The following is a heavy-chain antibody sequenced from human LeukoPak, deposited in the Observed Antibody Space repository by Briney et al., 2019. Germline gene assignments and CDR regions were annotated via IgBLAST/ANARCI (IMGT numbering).Heavy chain of an antibody. CDR1: GFTFSSYE. CDR3: VPNTYYYDSSGYYLDY. CDR2: ISSSSSYI. V-gene: IGHV3-21*01. J-gene: IGHJ4*02. Sequence: GGSLRLSCAASGFTFSSYEMNWVRQAPGKGLEWVSSISSSSSYIYYADSVKGRFTISRDNAKNSLYLQMNSLRAEDTAVYYCVPNTYYYDSSGYYLDYWGQGTLVTVSS. D-gene: IGHD3-22*01.